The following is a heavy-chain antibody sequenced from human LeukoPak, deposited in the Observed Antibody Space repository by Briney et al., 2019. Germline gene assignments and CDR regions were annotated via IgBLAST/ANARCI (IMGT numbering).Heavy chain of an antibody. CDR2: ISGTGDNT. D-gene: IGHD6-19*01. V-gene: IGHV3-23*01. CDR1: GFAFSNYA. CDR3: AKRSGYTTGWFFDF. J-gene: IGHJ4*02. Sequence: GGSLRLSCAASGFAFSNYAMNWVRQAPGKGLEWVSSISGTGDNTYYAEPVKGRFTISRDNSKNTVFLQMNSLRAEDTAVFYCAKRSGYTTGWFFDFWGQGTLVTVSS.